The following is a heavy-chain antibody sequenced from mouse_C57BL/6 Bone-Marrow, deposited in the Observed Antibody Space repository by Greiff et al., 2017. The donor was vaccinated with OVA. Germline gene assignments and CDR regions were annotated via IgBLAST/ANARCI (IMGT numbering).Heavy chain of an antibody. D-gene: IGHD1-1*01. Sequence: VKLQQSGAELARPGASVKLSCKASGYTFTSYGISWVKQRTGQGLEWIGEIYPRSGNTYYNEKFKGKATLTADKSSSTAYMELRSLTSEDSAVYFCARFITTVVRGYWGQGTTLTVSS. CDR3: ARFITTVVRGY. J-gene: IGHJ2*01. CDR2: IYPRSGNT. CDR1: GYTFTSYG. V-gene: IGHV1-81*01.